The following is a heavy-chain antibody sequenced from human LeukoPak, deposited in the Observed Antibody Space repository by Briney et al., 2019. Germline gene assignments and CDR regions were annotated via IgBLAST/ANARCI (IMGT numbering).Heavy chain of an antibody. CDR3: AKDFGITGTGGAYFDY. CDR2: IRYDGSNK. Sequence: PGRSLRLSCAASGFTFSSYGMHWVRQAPGKGLEWVAVIRYDGSNKYYADSVKGRFTISRDNSKNTLYLQMNSLRAEDTAVYYCAKDFGITGTGGAYFDYWGQGTLITVSS. D-gene: IGHD1-20*01. V-gene: IGHV3-30*02. J-gene: IGHJ4*02. CDR1: GFTFSSYG.